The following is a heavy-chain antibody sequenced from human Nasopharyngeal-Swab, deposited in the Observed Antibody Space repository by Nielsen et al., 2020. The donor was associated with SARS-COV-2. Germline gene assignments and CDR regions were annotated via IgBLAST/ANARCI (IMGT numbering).Heavy chain of an antibody. V-gene: IGHV4-59*08. CDR2: IYYSGST. CDR1: GGSISSYY. Sequence: SETLSLTCTVSGGSISSYYRSWIRQPPGKGLEWIGYIYYSGSTNYNPSLKSRVTISVDTSKNQFSLKLSSVTAADTAVYYCARSTLTYYFDYWGQGTLVTVSS. J-gene: IGHJ4*02. CDR3: ARSTLTYYFDY. D-gene: IGHD1-14*01.